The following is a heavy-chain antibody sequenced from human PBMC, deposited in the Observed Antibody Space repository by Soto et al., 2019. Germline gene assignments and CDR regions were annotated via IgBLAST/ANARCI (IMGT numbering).Heavy chain of an antibody. CDR2: IYYSGST. CDR3: ARAQLEFDAFDI. V-gene: IGHV4-39*01. J-gene: IGHJ3*02. D-gene: IGHD1-1*01. CDR1: GGSISSSSYY. Sequence: SETLSLTCTVSGGSISSSSYYWGWIRQPPGKGLEWIGSIYYSGSTYYNPSLKSRVTISVDTSKNQFSLKLSSVTAADTAVYYCARAQLEFDAFDIWGQGTMVTVSS.